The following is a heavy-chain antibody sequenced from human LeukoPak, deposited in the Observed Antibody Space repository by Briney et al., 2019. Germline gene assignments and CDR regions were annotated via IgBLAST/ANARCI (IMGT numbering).Heavy chain of an antibody. CDR1: GGSISSSNYY. Sequence: SETLSLTCTVSGGSISSSNYYWGWIRQSPGKGLEWMGTIYYSGSTYYNPSLKSRVTISVDTSKNQFSLKLSSVTAADTAVYYCARAASKLSYYYYMDVWGKGTTVTVSS. D-gene: IGHD5-18*01. CDR2: IYYSGST. CDR3: ARAASKLSYYYYMDV. J-gene: IGHJ6*03. V-gene: IGHV4-39*07.